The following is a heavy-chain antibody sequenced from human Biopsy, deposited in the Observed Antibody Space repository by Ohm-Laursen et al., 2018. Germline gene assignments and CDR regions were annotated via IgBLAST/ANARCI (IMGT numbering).Heavy chain of an antibody. Sequence: ASVKVSCKASGYTFISYDIDWVRQATGQGLEWMGWMNPNSGKTGYAQKFQGRVTMTRDTSKSTVYMELSSLRSDDTAVYYCARDYQPYLVTIHYYYYGMDVWGQGTTVTVSS. CDR1: GYTFISYD. J-gene: IGHJ6*02. V-gene: IGHV1-8*01. CDR3: ARDYQPYLVTIHYYYYGMDV. D-gene: IGHD2-2*01. CDR2: MNPNSGKT.